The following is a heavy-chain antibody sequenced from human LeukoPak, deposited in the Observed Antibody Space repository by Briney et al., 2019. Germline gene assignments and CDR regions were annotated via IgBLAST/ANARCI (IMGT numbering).Heavy chain of an antibody. Sequence: GGSLGLSCAASGFTFSSYAMSWVRQAPGKGLEWVSAISGSGGSTYYADSVKGRFTISRDNSKNTLYLQMNSLRAEDTAVYYCAKDLEGGSPLAAAGNYFDYWGQGTLVTVSS. CDR3: AKDLEGGSPLAAAGNYFDY. V-gene: IGHV3-23*01. J-gene: IGHJ4*02. CDR1: GFTFSSYA. CDR2: ISGSGGST. D-gene: IGHD6-13*01.